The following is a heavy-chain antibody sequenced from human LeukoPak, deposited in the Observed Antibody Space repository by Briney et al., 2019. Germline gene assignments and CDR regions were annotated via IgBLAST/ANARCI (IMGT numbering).Heavy chain of an antibody. D-gene: IGHD3-10*01. V-gene: IGHV3-15*01. CDR1: GFTFSNAW. J-gene: IGHJ6*04. CDR2: IKSKTDGGTT. Sequence: PGGSLRLSCAAFGFTFSNAWMSWVRQAPGKGLEWVGRIKSKTDGGTTDYAAPVKGRFTMSRDDSKNTLYLQMNSLKTEDTAVYYCTTGLITMARGSLGYYAMDVWGKRTTVTVSS. CDR3: TTGLITMARGSLGYYAMDV.